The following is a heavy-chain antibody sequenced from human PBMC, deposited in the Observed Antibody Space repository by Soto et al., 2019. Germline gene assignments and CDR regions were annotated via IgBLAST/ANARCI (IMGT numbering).Heavy chain of an antibody. D-gene: IGHD3-10*01. Sequence: SPTLSLPCAILGDSVSSNSAAWNWIRQSPSRGLEWLGRTYYRSKWYNDYAVSVKSRITINPDTSKNQFSLQLNSVTPEDTAVYYCARDSRRVGYYYGSGSSLYCYYGMDVWGPGTTVTVSS. V-gene: IGHV6-1*01. J-gene: IGHJ6*02. CDR2: TYYRSKWYN. CDR1: GDSVSSNSAA. CDR3: ARDSRRVGYYYGSGSSLYCYYGMDV.